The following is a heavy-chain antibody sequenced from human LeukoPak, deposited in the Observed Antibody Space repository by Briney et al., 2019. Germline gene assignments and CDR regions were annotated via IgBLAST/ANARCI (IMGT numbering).Heavy chain of an antibody. CDR1: GGSISSYY. D-gene: IGHD6-6*01. CDR3: ARGPYSSSVRAFDI. V-gene: IGHV4-59*01. CDR2: IYYSGST. Sequence: SETLSLTCTVSGGSISSYYWSWIRQPPGKGLEWIGYIYYSGSTNYNPSLKSRVTISVDTSKNQFPLKLSSVTAADTAVYYCARGPYSSSVRAFDIWGQGTMVTVSS. J-gene: IGHJ3*02.